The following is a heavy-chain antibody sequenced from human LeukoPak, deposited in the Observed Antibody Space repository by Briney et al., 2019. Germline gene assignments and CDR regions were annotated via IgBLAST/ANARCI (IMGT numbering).Heavy chain of an antibody. Sequence: YSGSTNYNPSFKSRVTISVDTSKNQFSLKLSSVTAADTAVYYCARGGGYRVYFDYWGQGTLVTVSS. D-gene: IGHD5-18*01. J-gene: IGHJ4*02. V-gene: IGHV4-59*09. CDR3: ARGGGYRVYFDY. CDR2: YSGST.